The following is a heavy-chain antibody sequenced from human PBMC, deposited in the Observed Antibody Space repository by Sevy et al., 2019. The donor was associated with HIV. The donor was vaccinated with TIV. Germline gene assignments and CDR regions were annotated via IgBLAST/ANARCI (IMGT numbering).Heavy chain of an antibody. V-gene: IGHV3-23*01. CDR2: ISGSGGST. CDR1: GFTFSSYA. CDR3: ASRTYYYDSSGYYRDY. Sequence: GGSLRLSCAASGFTFSSYAMSWVRQAPGKGLEWVSAISGSGGSTYYADSGKGRFTISRDNSKNTLYLQMNSLRAEDTAVYYCASRTYYYDSSGYYRDYWGQGTLVTVSS. D-gene: IGHD3-22*01. J-gene: IGHJ4*02.